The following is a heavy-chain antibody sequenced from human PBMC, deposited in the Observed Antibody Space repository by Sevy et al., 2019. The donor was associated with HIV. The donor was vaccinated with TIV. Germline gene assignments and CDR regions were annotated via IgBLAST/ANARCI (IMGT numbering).Heavy chain of an antibody. V-gene: IGHV3-33*08. Sequence: GGSLRLSCAASGFTFSSHAMHWVRQAPGKGLEWVALIWFDGSNKYYADSVKGRFTISRDIVKNTLHLQMNSLRAEDTAVYYCARDLEFYDYGDYGPAFTPDYWGQGTLVTVSS. CDR1: GFTFSSHA. CDR2: IWFDGSNK. D-gene: IGHD4-17*01. CDR3: ARDLEFYDYGDYGPAFTPDY. J-gene: IGHJ4*02.